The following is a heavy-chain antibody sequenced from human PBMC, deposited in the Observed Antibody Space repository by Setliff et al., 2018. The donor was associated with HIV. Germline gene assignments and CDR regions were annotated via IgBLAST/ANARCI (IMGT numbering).Heavy chain of an antibody. CDR3: ARGGPTVAFGLDV. Sequence: SGTLSLTCAVSGYSISSGYYWGWIRQPPGKGLEWIGNIYHHGTTYYYPSLKGRVTISLDTSNNQFSLNLNSVTAADTAVYYCARGGPTVAFGLDVWGQGTTVTVSS. V-gene: IGHV4-38-2*01. CDR2: IYHHGTT. J-gene: IGHJ6*02. CDR1: GYSISSGYY. D-gene: IGHD4-17*01.